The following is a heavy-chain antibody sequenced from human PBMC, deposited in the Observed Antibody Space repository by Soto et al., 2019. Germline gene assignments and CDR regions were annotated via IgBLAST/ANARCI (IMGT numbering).Heavy chain of an antibody. V-gene: IGHV4-31*03. J-gene: IGHJ6*02. CDR2: IYYSGDT. Sequence: QVQLQESGPVLVKPSQPLSLTCTVSGGSISSGSFYWTWIRQHPGKGLEFIGYIYYSGDTYYNPSLRSRVIISLDTSKNQFSLRLNSVTAADTAVYYCAREWSGGRRDGNPDKYYGMDVWGQGTKVTVSS. D-gene: IGHD2-15*01. CDR3: AREWSGGRRDGNPDKYYGMDV. CDR1: GGSISSGSFY.